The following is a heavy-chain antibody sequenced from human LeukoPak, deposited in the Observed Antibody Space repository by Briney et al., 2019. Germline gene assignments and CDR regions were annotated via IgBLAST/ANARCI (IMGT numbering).Heavy chain of an antibody. V-gene: IGHV3-48*01. Sequence: GGSLRLSCAASGFTFSSYAMSWVRQAPGKGLEWVSHISGSGTSIYYSDSVKGRFTVSRDNAKNSLYLQMNSLRAEDTAVYYCARSILATTAGFDYWGQGTLVTVSS. CDR3: ARSILATTAGFDY. CDR2: ISGSGTSI. J-gene: IGHJ4*02. CDR1: GFTFSSYA. D-gene: IGHD5-12*01.